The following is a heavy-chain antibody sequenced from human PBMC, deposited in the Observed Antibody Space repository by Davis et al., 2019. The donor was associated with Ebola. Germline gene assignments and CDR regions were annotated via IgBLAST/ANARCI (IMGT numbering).Heavy chain of an antibody. J-gene: IGHJ4*02. D-gene: IGHD4-17*01. CDR1: GFTFDTYD. Sequence: GESLKISCAASGFTFDTYDMNWVRQAPGKGLEWVASISNSGAHKNYAGSLQGRFTVARDNAKNALYLQMNSLRAEDTAVYYCARDPYGDYWLDYWGQGTLVTVSS. CDR2: ISNSGAHK. V-gene: IGHV3-21*01. CDR3: ARDPYGDYWLDY.